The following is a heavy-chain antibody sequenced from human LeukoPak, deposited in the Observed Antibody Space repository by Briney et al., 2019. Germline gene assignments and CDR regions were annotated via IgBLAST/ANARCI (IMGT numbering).Heavy chain of an antibody. CDR1: GGSIRSNY. Sequence: SETLSLTCTVSGGSIRSNYWSWIRQPPGKGLEWITSLSYTGSTNDNPSLKSRITVTVDTSKNQFSLKVTSMTAADTAVYCCASVQMDTIYNWFDPWGQGTLVTVSS. D-gene: IGHD5-24*01. CDR3: ASVQMDTIYNWFDP. V-gene: IGHV4-59*01. CDR2: LSYTGST. J-gene: IGHJ5*02.